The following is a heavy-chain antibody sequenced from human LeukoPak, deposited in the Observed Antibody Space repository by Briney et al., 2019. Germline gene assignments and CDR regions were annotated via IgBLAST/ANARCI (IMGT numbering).Heavy chain of an antibody. V-gene: IGHV4-61*10. D-gene: IGHD6-6*01. CDR3: ARGGAARPDL. J-gene: IGHJ4*02. CDR1: GGSISSGSYY. Sequence: PSETLSLTCTVSGGSISSGSYYWSWIRQPAGKGLEWIGYIYYSGSTNYNPSLKSRVTISVDTSKNQFSLKLSSVTAADTAVYYCARGGAARPDLWGQGTLVTVSS. CDR2: IYYSGST.